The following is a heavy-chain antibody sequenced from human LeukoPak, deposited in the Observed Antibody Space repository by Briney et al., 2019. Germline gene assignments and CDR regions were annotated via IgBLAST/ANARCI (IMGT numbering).Heavy chain of an antibody. V-gene: IGHV1-69*13. CDR2: IIPIFGTA. CDR3: AVGVRSSGSYQIWGHAFDI. Sequence: SVKVSCKASGGTFSSYAISWVRQAPGQGLEWMGGIIPIFGTANYAQKFQGRVTITADESTSTAYMELSSLRSEDTAVYYCAVGVRSSGSYQIWGHAFDIWGQGTMVTVSS. CDR1: GGTFSSYA. J-gene: IGHJ3*02. D-gene: IGHD3-10*01.